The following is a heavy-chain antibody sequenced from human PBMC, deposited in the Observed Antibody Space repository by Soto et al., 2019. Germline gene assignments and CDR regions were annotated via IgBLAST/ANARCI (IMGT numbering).Heavy chain of an antibody. CDR1: GGSISSYY. CDR2: IYYSGST. J-gene: IGHJ5*02. V-gene: IGHV4-59*12. CDR3: ARGRTIASRWWFDP. D-gene: IGHD6-6*01. Sequence: QVQLQESGPGLVKPSETLSLTCTVSGGSISSYYWTWIRQLPRKGLEWIGYIYYSGSTNYNPSLKRRVTISVDTSNNHISLRLTSVTAADTAVYYCARGRTIASRWWFDPWGQGILVTVSS.